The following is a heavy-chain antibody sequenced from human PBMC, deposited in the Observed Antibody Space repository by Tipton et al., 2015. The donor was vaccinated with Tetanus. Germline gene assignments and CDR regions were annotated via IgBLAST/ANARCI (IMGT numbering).Heavy chain of an antibody. Sequence: TLSLTCTVSGDSVSTGNLYWSWIRQPPGKGLEWIAFIHHSGLAFSKPSLKSRVSISIDTSQNQFSLRLTSVTAADTAVYFCARNVYTVTNDAFYIWGHGTLVNVSS. J-gene: IGHJ3*02. CDR1: GDSVSTGNLY. V-gene: IGHV4-30-4*01. CDR2: IHHSGLA. D-gene: IGHD4-11*01. CDR3: ARNVYTVTNDAFYI.